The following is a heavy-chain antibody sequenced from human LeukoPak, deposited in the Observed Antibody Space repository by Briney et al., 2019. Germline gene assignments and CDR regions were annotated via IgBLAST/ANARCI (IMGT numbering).Heavy chain of an antibody. Sequence: SETLSLTCTVSGGSISSGDYYWTWIRQHPGKGLEWIGYIYHSGYTYYNPSLKSRVTMSLDTSKNKFSLKLSSVTAADTAVYYCVRGRYDSSGYNYWYFDLWGRGTLVTVSS. D-gene: IGHD3-22*01. CDR2: IYHSGYT. V-gene: IGHV4-31*03. CDR1: GGSISSGDYY. J-gene: IGHJ2*01. CDR3: VRGRYDSSGYNYWYFDL.